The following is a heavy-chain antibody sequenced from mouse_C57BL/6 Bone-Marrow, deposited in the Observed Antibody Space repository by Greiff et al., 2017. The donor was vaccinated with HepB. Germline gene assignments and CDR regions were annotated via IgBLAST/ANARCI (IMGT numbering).Heavy chain of an antibody. CDR1: GFTFSSYA. Sequence: EVHLVESGEGLVKPGGSLKLSCAASGFTFSSYAMSWVRQTPEKRPEWVAYISSGGDYIYYADTVKGRFTISRDNARNTLYLQMSSLKSEDTAMYYCTRGAGLRSWFAYWGQGTLVTVSA. CDR3: TRGAGLRSWFAY. J-gene: IGHJ3*01. V-gene: IGHV5-9-1*02. D-gene: IGHD2-4*01. CDR2: ISSGGDYI.